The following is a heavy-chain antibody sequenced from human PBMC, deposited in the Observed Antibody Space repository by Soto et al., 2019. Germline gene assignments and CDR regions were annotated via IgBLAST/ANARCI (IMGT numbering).Heavy chain of an antibody. CDR1: GDTFRNYA. CDR2: IIPLFTT. CDR3: ARCPGIAVVGRRTSFEH. J-gene: IGHJ4*02. Sequence: QVQLVQSGAEVKTPGSSVKVSCKASGDTFRNYAFTWVRQAPGQGLEWMGTIIPLFTTRYAQKFQGRVTMDADESTSTVYLDLSSLKSDDTAVYYCARCPGIAVVGRRTSFEHWGQGTLVTVYS. V-gene: IGHV1-69*18. D-gene: IGHD6-19*01.